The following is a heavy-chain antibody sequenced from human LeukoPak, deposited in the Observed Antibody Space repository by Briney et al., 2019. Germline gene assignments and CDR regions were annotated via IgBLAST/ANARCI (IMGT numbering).Heavy chain of an antibody. CDR2: ISYSGST. D-gene: IGHD4-23*01. CDR3: ARNYGGYALHI. Sequence: SETLSLTCTVSGGSISSYYWSWIRQPPGKGLEWIGYISYSGSTNYNPSLKGRVTISIDTSKNHFSLKLSSVTAADTAVYFCARNYGGYALHIWGQGTVVTVSS. V-gene: IGHV4-59*01. J-gene: IGHJ3*02. CDR1: GGSISSYY.